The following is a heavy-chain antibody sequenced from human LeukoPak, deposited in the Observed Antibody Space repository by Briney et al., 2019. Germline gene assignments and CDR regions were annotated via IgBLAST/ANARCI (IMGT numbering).Heavy chain of an antibody. CDR3: ASQRGYSYGYNYYYMDV. CDR1: GFTVSSCY. J-gene: IGHJ6*03. D-gene: IGHD5-18*01. Sequence: GGSLRLSCAASGFTVSSCYMSWVRQAPGRGLEWVSVIYSGGSTYYAHSLKGRVTISSDNSKNTLCLQMNSLRDEDTAVDYCASQRGYSYGYNYYYMDVWGKGTTVTVSS. CDR2: IYSGGST. V-gene: IGHV3-53*01.